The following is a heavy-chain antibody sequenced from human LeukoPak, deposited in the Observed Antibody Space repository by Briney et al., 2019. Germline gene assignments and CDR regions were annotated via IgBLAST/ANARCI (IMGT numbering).Heavy chain of an antibody. CDR3: ARAGPRTRFWSGYLRSGHYYYYYMDV. D-gene: IGHD3-3*01. J-gene: IGHJ6*03. CDR2: IKQDGSEK. CDR1: GFTFSSYW. Sequence: GGSLRLSCAASGFTFSSYWMSWVRQAPGKGLEWVANIKQDGSEKYYVDSVKGRFTISRDNAKNSLYLQMNSLRAEDTAVYYCARAGPRTRFWSGYLRSGHYYYYYMDVWGKGTTVTVSS. V-gene: IGHV3-7*01.